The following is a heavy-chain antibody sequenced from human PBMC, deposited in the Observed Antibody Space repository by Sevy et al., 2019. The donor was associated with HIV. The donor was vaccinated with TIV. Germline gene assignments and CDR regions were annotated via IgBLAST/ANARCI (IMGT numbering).Heavy chain of an antibody. V-gene: IGHV3-23*01. J-gene: IGHJ4*02. CDR1: GFTFSSYA. CDR2: ITGSGGST. Sequence: GGSLRLSCAASGFTFSSYAMSWVRQAPGKGLEWVSAITGSGGSTYYSDSVKGRFTISRDNSKNTLYLQMNSLRAEDTAVYYCANRGWYELDYWGQGTLVTVSS. CDR3: ANRGWYELDY. D-gene: IGHD6-19*01.